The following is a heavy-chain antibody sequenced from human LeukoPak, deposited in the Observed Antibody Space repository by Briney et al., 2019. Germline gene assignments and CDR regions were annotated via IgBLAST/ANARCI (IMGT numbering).Heavy chain of an antibody. CDR3: AREGEKQQLVPWVEY. CDR2: ISYDGSNK. D-gene: IGHD6-13*01. CDR1: GLTFSSYG. Sequence: PGRSLRLSCAASGLTFSSYGMHWVRQAPGKGLEWVAVISYDGSNKYYADSVKGRFTISRDNSKNTLYLQMNSLRAEDTAVYYCAREGEKQQLVPWVEYWGQGTLVTVSS. V-gene: IGHV3-33*01. J-gene: IGHJ4*02.